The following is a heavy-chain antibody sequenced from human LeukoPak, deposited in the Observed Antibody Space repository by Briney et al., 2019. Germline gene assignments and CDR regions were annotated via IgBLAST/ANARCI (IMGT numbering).Heavy chain of an antibody. D-gene: IGHD2-8*01. V-gene: IGHV3-23*01. CDR1: GFTCSSPV. Sequence: PGASLRLCCAVSGFTCSSPVMSWVRQAPGKRLEWGSAISESGGSTYYADSVEGRFTISRDNSKTTLYLQMNSLGAEYTAVYYCAKGNVWGLGSYWGQGTLVTVSS. CDR3: AKGNVWGLGSY. CDR2: ISESGGST. J-gene: IGHJ4*02.